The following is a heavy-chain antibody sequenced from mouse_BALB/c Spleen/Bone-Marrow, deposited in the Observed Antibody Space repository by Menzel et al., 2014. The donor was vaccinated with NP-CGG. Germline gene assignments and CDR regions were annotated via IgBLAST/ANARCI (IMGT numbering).Heavy chain of an antibody. CDR3: ARGGNGYDSYWYFDV. CDR2: IDPSDSYT. J-gene: IGHJ1*01. D-gene: IGHD2-2*01. Sequence: VKLQESGAELVKPGASVKLSCKASGYTFTSYWMHWVKQRPGQGLEWIGEIDPSDSYTNYNQKFKGKATLTVDKSSSTAYMQLSSLTSEDSAVYYCARGGNGYDSYWYFDVWGAGTTVTVSS. CDR1: GYTFTSYW. V-gene: IGHV1-69*02.